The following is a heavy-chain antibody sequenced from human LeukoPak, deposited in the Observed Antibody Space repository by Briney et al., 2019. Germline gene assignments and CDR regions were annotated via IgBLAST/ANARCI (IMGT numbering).Heavy chain of an antibody. J-gene: IGHJ3*02. CDR2: IYSAGNT. V-gene: IGHV3-66*01. Sequence: VRCLRLSPAASVLTVRNNYIGWVPDAPGKGLDWVSVIYSAGNTYYEDSVKGRFTISRDNYKNTLYLQMNSLKAEDTAVYYCARIDIWGQGTMVTVSS. CDR3: ARIDI. CDR1: VLTVRNNY.